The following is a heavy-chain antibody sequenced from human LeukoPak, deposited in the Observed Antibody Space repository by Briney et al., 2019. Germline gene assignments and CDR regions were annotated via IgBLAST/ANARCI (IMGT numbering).Heavy chain of an antibody. CDR3: ARVTPPHRVAAAYYFDY. CDR1: GYSISSGYY. V-gene: IGHV4-38-2*02. Sequence: PSETLSLTCTVSGYSISSGYYWGWIRQPPGKGLEWIGSIYHSGSTYYNPSLKSRVTISVDTSKNQFSLKLSSVTAADTAVYYCARVTPPHRVAAAYYFDYWGQGTLVTVSS. D-gene: IGHD6-13*01. J-gene: IGHJ4*02. CDR2: IYHSGST.